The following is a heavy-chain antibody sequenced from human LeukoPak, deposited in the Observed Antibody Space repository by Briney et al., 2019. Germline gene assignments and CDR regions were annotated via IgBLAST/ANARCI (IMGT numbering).Heavy chain of an antibody. CDR2: ISWNSGSI. D-gene: IGHD3-22*01. V-gene: IGHV3-9*01. CDR3: AKVGDSSGYYER. CDR1: GFTFDGYA. Sequence: GGSLRLSCAASGFTFDGYAMHWVRQAPGKGLEWVSGISWNSGSIGYADSVKGRFTISRDNAKNSLYLQMNSLRAEDTALYYCAKVGDSSGYYERWGQGTLVTVSS. J-gene: IGHJ4*02.